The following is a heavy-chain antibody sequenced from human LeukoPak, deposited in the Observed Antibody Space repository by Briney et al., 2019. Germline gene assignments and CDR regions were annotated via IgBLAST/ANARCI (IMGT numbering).Heavy chain of an antibody. D-gene: IGHD2-15*01. V-gene: IGHV1-46*01. J-gene: IGHJ5*02. Sequence: ASVKVSCKASGYTSTSYYMHWVRQAPGQGLEWMGIINPSGGSTSYAQKFQGRVTMTRDTSTSTVYMELSSLRSEDTAVYYCARDHRVVVVAATENWFDPWGQGTLVTVSS. CDR3: ARDHRVVVVAATENWFDP. CDR2: INPSGGST. CDR1: GYTSTSYY.